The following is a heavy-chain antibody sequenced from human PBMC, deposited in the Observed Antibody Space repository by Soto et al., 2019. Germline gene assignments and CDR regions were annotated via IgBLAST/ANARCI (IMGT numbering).Heavy chain of an antibody. V-gene: IGHV4-59*01. CDR2: IYYSGRT. D-gene: IGHD4-17*01. J-gene: IGHJ4*02. CDR3: AGAYGGYPDY. Sequence: SETLSLTWTVSGGSISRYYCSWIRQPPGKGMEWIGYIYYSGRTNNNPSLKSRVTISVDTSKNQFSLKLSSVTAADSAVYYCAGAYGGYPDYWGQGALVTVSS. CDR1: GGSISRYY.